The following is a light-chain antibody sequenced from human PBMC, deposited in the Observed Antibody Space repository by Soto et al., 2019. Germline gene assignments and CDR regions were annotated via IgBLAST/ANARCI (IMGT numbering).Light chain of an antibody. CDR3: SSHTSSSTDV. CDR2: DVS. Sequence: QSALTQPASVSGSPGQSITISCTGTSSDVGGYNYVSWYQQHPGKAPKLMIYDVSDRTSGVSNRFSGSKSGNTASLTISGLQAEDESDYYCSSHTSSSTDVLGTGTKLTVL. CDR1: SSDVGGYNY. J-gene: IGLJ1*01. V-gene: IGLV2-14*01.